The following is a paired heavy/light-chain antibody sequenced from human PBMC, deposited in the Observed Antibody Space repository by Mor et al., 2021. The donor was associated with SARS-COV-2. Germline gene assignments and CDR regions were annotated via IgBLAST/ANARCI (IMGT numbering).Heavy chain of an antibody. CDR3: VKDGRSAGY. V-gene: IGHV3-64D*06. J-gene: IGHJ4*02. CDR1: GFTFSSYA. D-gene: IGHD1-26*01. Sequence: EVQLVESGGGLVQPGGSLRLSCSASGFTFSSYAMHWVRQAPGKGLEYVSAISSNGGSTYYADSVKGRFTISRDNSKNTLYLQMSSLRGEDTAVYYCVKDGRSAGYWGQGTLVTVSS. CDR2: ISSNGGST.
Light chain of an antibody. CDR2: KIS. CDR3: MQATQFPPFT. J-gene: IGKJ4*01. CDR1: QSLVHSDGNTY. Sequence: DIVMTQTPLSSPVTLGQPASISCRSSQSLVHSDGNTYLSWLQQRPGQPPRLLIYKISNRFSGVPDRFSGSGAGTDFTLKISRVEAEDVGVYYCMQATQFPPFTFGGGTKVEIK. V-gene: IGKV2-24*01.